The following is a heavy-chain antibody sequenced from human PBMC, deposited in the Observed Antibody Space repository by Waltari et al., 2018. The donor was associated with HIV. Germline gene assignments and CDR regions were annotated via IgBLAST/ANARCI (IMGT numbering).Heavy chain of an antibody. CDR3: AKDMHDSSGYLFEY. J-gene: IGHJ4*02. D-gene: IGHD3-22*01. V-gene: IGHV3-30*18. Sequence: QVQLVESGGGVVQPGRSLRLSCPASGFTLPGHGMHWVRQAPGKGLEWVAIISSDGSNKYYADSVKGRFTISRDNFKNTLYLQMNSLRAEDTAMYYCAKDMHDSSGYLFEYWGQGTLVTVSS. CDR1: GFTLPGHG. CDR2: ISSDGSNK.